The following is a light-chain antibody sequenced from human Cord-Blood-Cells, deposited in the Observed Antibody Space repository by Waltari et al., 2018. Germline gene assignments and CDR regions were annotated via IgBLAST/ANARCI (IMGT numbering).Light chain of an antibody. J-gene: IGLJ3*02. V-gene: IGLV10-54*01. Sequence: QAGLTQPPSVSKGLRQTATLTCTGNSNNVGNQGAAWLQQHQGHPPKLLSYRNNNRPSGISERLSASRSGNTASLTITGLQPEDEADYYCSACDSSLSAWVFGVGTKLTVL. CDR3: SACDSSLSAWV. CDR1: SNNVGNQG. CDR2: RNN.